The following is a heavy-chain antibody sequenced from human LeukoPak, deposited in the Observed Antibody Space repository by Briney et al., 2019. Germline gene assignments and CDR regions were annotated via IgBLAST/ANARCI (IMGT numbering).Heavy chain of an antibody. V-gene: IGHV1-2*02. CDR3: ARDHDYGPDY. J-gene: IGHJ4*02. CDR1: GYTFTGYY. Sequence: ASVKVSCKASGYTFTGYYMHWVRQAPGQGLEWMGWINPNSGGTNYAQKFQGRVTMTRDTSINTAYMELSSLTSDDTATYYCARDHDYGPDYWGQGTLVTVSA. D-gene: IGHD4/OR15-4a*01. CDR2: INPNSGGT.